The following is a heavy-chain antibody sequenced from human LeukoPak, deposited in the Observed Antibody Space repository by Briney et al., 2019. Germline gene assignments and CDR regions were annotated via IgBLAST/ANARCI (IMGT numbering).Heavy chain of an antibody. J-gene: IGHJ4*02. CDR3: ARAPARFKDKIGVL. V-gene: IGHV4-59*01. CDR2: IYYSGST. CDR1: GGSISSYH. Sequence: SETLSLTCTVSGGSISSYHWSWIRQPPGKGLEWIGYIYYSGSTNHNPSLKSRVTISVDTSKNQFSLKLSSVTAADTAVYYCARAPARFKDKIGVLWGQGTLVTVSS. D-gene: IGHD2-15*01.